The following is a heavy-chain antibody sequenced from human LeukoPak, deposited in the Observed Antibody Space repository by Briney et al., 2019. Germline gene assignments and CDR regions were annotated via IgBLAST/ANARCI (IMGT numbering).Heavy chain of an antibody. D-gene: IGHD3-3*01. CDR2: IKQDGSEK. V-gene: IGHV3-7*05. CDR3: ASGPPFLKYFEY. CDR1: GFTFSSWW. J-gene: IGHJ4*02. Sequence: PGGSLRLSCAASGFTFSSWWMSWVRQAPGKGLEWVANIKQDGSEKYYVDSVKGRFTISRDDSNNALYLQMHSLRAEDTALYYCASGPPFLKYFEYWGQGTLVTVSS.